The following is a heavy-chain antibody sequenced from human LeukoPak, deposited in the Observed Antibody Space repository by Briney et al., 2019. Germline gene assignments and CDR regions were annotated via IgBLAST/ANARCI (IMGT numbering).Heavy chain of an antibody. CDR2: INQDAREI. CDR1: GFTFSRYW. Sequence: GGTLRLSCAAAGFTFSRYWMNWYRQAPGKGLEWVGNINQDAREINYVDSVRGRFTISRDNAKNSLHLQMNSLRAEDTAVYYCATDRDNSDWQKRFDSWGQGTLVTVSS. CDR3: ATDRDNSDWQKRFDS. D-gene: IGHD2-21*02. V-gene: IGHV3-7*01. J-gene: IGHJ4*02.